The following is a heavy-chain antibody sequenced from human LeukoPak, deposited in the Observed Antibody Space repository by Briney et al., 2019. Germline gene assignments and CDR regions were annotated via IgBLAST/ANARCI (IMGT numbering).Heavy chain of an antibody. D-gene: IGHD1-26*01. CDR2: IFYTGST. CDR3: ARDVGRRGDY. V-gene: IGHV4-59*11. J-gene: IGHJ4*02. CDR1: GGPINTHY. Sequence: SETLSLTCSVSGGPINTHYWTWIRQPPGKGLEWIGHIFYTGSTNYNPSLKSRVRISLDRSRNHLSMSLTSVTAADTAVYYCARDVGRRGDYWGQGTLVTVSS.